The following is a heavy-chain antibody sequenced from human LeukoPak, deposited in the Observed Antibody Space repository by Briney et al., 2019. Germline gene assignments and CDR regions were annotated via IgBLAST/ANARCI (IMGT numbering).Heavy chain of an antibody. J-gene: IGHJ4*02. Sequence: SETLSLTCAVYGGSFSGYYWSWIRQPPGKGLEWIGEINHSGSTNYNPSLKSRVTISVDTSKNQFSLKLSSVTAADTAVYYCAKGSLPAVVTPSDYWGQGTLVTVSS. CDR3: AKGSLPAVVTPSDY. V-gene: IGHV4-34*01. CDR2: INHSGST. CDR1: GGSFSGYY. D-gene: IGHD4-23*01.